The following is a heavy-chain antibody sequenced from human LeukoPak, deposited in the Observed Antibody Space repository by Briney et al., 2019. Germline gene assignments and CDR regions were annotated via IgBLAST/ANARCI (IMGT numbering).Heavy chain of an antibody. D-gene: IGHD3-10*01. Sequence: SETLSLTCTVSGGSISSYYWSWIRQPPGKGLEWIGYIYYSGSTNYNPSLKSRVTISVDTSKNQFSLKLSSVTAADTAVYYCARHVSYYYGSGSYCYFDYWGQGTLVTVSS. CDR3: ARHVSYYYGSGSYCYFDY. V-gene: IGHV4-59*08. CDR1: GGSISSYY. J-gene: IGHJ4*02. CDR2: IYYSGST.